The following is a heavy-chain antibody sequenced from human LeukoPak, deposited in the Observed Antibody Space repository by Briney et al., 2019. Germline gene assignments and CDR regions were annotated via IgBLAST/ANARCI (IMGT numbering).Heavy chain of an antibody. CDR3: TRDILEDPKTYYYDSSGYYLGY. V-gene: IGHV3-49*03. CDR2: IRSKAYGGRT. D-gene: IGHD3-22*01. Sequence: PGGSLRLSCTASGFTLGDYAMSWFRQAPGKGLEWVGFIRSKAYGGRTEYAASVKGRFTISRDDSKSIAYLQMNSLKTEDTAVYYCTRDILEDPKTYYYDSSGYYLGYWGQGTLVTVSS. CDR1: GFTLGDYA. J-gene: IGHJ4*02.